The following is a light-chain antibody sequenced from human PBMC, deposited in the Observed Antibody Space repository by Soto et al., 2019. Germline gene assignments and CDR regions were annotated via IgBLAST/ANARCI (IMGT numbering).Light chain of an antibody. CDR2: SAS. Sequence: DIQMTQSPSSLSASIGDRVTITCRASQSISDYLNWYQQELGKAPKLLIYSASNLQSGVPSRFSGSGSGTDFTLIISSLQPEDFATYYCQQSYRTPPTFGQGTKVDIK. CDR1: QSISDY. J-gene: IGKJ1*01. V-gene: IGKV1-39*01. CDR3: QQSYRTPPT.